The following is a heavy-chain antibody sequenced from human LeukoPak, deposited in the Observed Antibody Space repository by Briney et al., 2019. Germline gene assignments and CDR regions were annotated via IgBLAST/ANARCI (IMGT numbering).Heavy chain of an antibody. Sequence: SETLSLTCSVSGGSISNYYWSWIRQPPGKGLEWIGYIYYSGSTYYNPSLKSRVTISVDTSKNQFSLKLSSVTAADTAVYYCARGGPRSLHYWGQGTLVTVSS. CDR2: IYYSGST. D-gene: IGHD3-10*01. CDR3: ARGGPRSLHY. CDR1: GGSISNYY. V-gene: IGHV4-59*06. J-gene: IGHJ4*02.